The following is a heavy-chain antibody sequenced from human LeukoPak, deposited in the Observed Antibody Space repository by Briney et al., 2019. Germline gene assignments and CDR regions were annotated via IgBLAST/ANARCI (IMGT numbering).Heavy chain of an antibody. CDR3: ARRRNVVRDYMDV. D-gene: IGHD2-2*01. J-gene: IGHJ6*03. V-gene: IGHV1-18*01. CDR2: ISAYNGNT. Sequence: ASVRVSCKASGYTFSTYGISWVRQAPGQGLEWMGWISAYNGNTNYAQKLQGRVTMTTDTSTSTAYMELRSLRSDDTAVYYCARRRNVVRDYMDVWGKGTTVTVSS. CDR1: GYTFSTYG.